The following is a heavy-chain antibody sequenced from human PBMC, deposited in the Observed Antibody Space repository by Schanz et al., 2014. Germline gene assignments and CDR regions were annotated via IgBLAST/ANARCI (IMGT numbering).Heavy chain of an antibody. CDR1: GFTFSNYG. V-gene: IGHV3-33*06. Sequence: QVQLVESGGGVVQPGRSLRLSCAASGFTFSNYGMHWVRQAPGKGLEWVAVIWYDGSNQYYTDSVKGRFTVSRDNSKNTVYLQMNSLRAEDTAVYYCAKGKYERLKNVRDVRDWDAWGQGTLVTVSS. CDR2: IWYDGSNQ. J-gene: IGHJ5*02. CDR3: AKGKYERLKNVRDVRDWDA. D-gene: IGHD3-10*02.